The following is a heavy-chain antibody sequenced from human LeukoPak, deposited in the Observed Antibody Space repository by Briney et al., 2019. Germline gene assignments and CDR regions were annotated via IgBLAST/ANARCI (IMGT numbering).Heavy chain of an antibody. V-gene: IGHV3-13*01. CDR2: IGTASDT. J-gene: IGHJ6*03. CDR1: GFTFSSFD. Sequence: PGGSLRLSCAASGFTFSSFDMHWVRHPTGQGLEWVSTIGTASDTYYSGSVEGRFTLSRDNAKNSLYLQMNSLTAGDTAVYYCARGPPRGNYYYRDVWGKGTTVTVSS. CDR3: ARGPPRGNYYYRDV. D-gene: IGHD1-1*01.